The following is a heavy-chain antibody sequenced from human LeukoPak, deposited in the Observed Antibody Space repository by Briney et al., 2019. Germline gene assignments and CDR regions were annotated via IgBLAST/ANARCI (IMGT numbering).Heavy chain of an antibody. CDR2: ISASGGST. CDR1: GFTFSSSA. Sequence: GGSLRLSCAASGFTFSSSAMSWVRQVPGKGLEWVSGISASGGSTNYADSVKGRFTISRDNSKNTLSLQMNSLRAEDTAVYYCAGRYYDILTGGREGFDYWGQGTLVTVSS. V-gene: IGHV3-23*01. CDR3: AGRYYDILTGGREGFDY. J-gene: IGHJ4*02. D-gene: IGHD3-9*01.